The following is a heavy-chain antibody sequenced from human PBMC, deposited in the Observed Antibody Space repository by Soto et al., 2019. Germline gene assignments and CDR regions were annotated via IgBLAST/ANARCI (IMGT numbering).Heavy chain of an antibody. CDR2: IYYSGST. CDR3: AASNRAEYFQH. V-gene: IGHV4-30-4*01. Sequence: SETLSLTCTVSGGSISSGDYYWSWIRQPPGKGLEWIGYIYYSGSTYYNPSLKSRVTISVDTSKNQFSLKLSSVTAADTAVYYCAASNRAEYFQHWGQGTLVTVS. J-gene: IGHJ1*01. CDR1: GGSISSGDYY.